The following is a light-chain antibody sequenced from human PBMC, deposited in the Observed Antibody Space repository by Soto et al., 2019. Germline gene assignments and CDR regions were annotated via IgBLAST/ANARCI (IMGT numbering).Light chain of an antibody. CDR2: DAS. CDR1: QSVSSY. CDR3: QQRSNWHT. J-gene: IGKJ3*01. Sequence: EIVLTQSPATLSLSPGERATLSCRASQSVSSYLAWYQQKPGQAPRLLIYDASNRATGIPARFSGSGSGTDFTLTTSSLEPEDFALYYCQQRSNWHTFGPGTKVDIK. V-gene: IGKV3-11*01.